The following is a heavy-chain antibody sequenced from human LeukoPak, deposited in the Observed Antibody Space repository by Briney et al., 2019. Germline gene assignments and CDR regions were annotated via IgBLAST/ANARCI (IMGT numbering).Heavy chain of an antibody. CDR2: INPNSGGT. CDR1: GYTFTGYY. J-gene: IGHJ5*02. CDR3: ARSDCSSTSCYDSDWFDL. Sequence: GASVKVSCKASGYTFTGYYMHWVRQAPGQGLEWMEWINPNSGGTNYAQKFQGRVTMTRDTSISTAYMELSRLRSDDTAVYYCARSDCSSTSCYDSDWFDLWGQGTLVTVSS. D-gene: IGHD2-2*01. V-gene: IGHV1-2*02.